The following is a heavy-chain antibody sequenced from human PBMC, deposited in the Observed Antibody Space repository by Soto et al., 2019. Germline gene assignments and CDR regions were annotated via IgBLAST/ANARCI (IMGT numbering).Heavy chain of an antibody. CDR3: AQCSSSGYLSD. Sequence: EVQLVESGGGLVQPGGSLRLSCAASGFTLSDYYIDWVRQAPGKGLEWVGSSRNKASGYTTEYAAYVKVTFTISQDDARNSLYLQMNSLKTEDTAVYFCAQCSSSGYLSDWGQGTMVTVST. CDR1: GFTLSDYY. J-gene: IGHJ4*02. V-gene: IGHV3-72*01. D-gene: IGHD6-6*01. CDR2: SRNKASGYTT.